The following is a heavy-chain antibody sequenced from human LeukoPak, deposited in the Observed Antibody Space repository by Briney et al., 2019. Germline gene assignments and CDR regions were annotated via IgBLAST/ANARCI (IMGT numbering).Heavy chain of an antibody. CDR3: AKALGGNYYYYMDV. V-gene: IGHV3-33*06. CDR1: GFTFSSYG. CDR2: IWYDGSNE. J-gene: IGHJ6*03. Sequence: GGSLRLSCAASGFTFSSYGMHWVRQAPGTGLEGVAVIWYDGSNEYYADSVKGPFTISRDNSKNTLYLQMNSLRAEDTAVYYCAKALGGNYYYYMDVWGKGTTVTVSS. D-gene: IGHD3-16*01.